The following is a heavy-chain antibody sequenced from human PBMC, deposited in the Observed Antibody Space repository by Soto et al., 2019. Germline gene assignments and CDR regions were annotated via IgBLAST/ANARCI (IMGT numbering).Heavy chain of an antibody. CDR1: GFTFSNYW. J-gene: IGHJ5*02. Sequence: LRLSCAASGFTFSNYWMSWVRQAPGKGLEWVANIKQDGNEKYYVDSVKGRFTISRDNAKNSLYLQMNSLRAEDTAVYYCARGTAGCYTGHCWFDPWGQGTQVTVSS. CDR2: IKQDGNEK. CDR3: ARGTAGCYTGHCWFDP. V-gene: IGHV3-7*03. D-gene: IGHD2-2*02.